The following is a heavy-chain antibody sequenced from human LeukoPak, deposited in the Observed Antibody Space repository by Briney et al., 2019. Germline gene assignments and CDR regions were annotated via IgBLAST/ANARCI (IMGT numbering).Heavy chain of an antibody. J-gene: IGHJ6*03. V-gene: IGHV1-69*06. CDR1: GGTFSSYA. Sequence: SVKVSCKASGGTFSSYAISWVRQAPGQGLEWMGGIIPIFGTANYAQKFQGRVTITADKSTSTAYMELSSLRSEDTAVYYCARGPTPDTAGYYYYMDVWGKGTTVTVSS. CDR2: IIPIFGTA. D-gene: IGHD5-18*01. CDR3: ARGPTPDTAGYYYYMDV.